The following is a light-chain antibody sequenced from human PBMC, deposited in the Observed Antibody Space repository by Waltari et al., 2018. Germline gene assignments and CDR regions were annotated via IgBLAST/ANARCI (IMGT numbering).Light chain of an antibody. CDR2: GSR. CDR3: QSFDSSLGGVL. V-gene: IGLV1-40*01. J-gene: IGLJ2*01. Sequence: YQQFPGRAPKLLTSGSRNRPSGVPARFSGSKSGTSASLAITGLQAEDEADYYCQSFDSSLGGVLFGGGTQLTVL.